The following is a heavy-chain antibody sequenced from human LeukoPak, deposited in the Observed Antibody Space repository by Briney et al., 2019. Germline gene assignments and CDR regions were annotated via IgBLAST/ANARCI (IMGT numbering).Heavy chain of an antibody. CDR3: ARDSPLPYSSPGAFDI. D-gene: IGHD6-13*01. V-gene: IGHV3-21*01. CDR2: ISSSSSYI. J-gene: IGHJ3*02. CDR1: GFTFSSYA. Sequence: GGSLRLSCAASGFTFSSYAMSWVRQAPGRGLEWVSSISSSSSYIYYADSVKGRFTISRDNAKNSLYLQMNSLRAEDTAVYYCARDSPLPYSSPGAFDIWGQGTMVTVSS.